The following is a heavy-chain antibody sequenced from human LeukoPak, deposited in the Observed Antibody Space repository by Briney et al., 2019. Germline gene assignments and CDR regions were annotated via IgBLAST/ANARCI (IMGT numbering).Heavy chain of an antibody. CDR3: ARAWATDYFDY. J-gene: IGHJ4*02. Sequence: PSETLSLTCTVSGGSVSSGSYYWSWIRQPPGKGLEWIGYIYYSGSTNYNPSLKSRVTISVDTSKNQFSLKLSSVTAADTAMYYCARAWATDYFDYWGQGTLVTVSS. V-gene: IGHV4-61*01. CDR1: GGSVSSGSYY. CDR2: IYYSGST.